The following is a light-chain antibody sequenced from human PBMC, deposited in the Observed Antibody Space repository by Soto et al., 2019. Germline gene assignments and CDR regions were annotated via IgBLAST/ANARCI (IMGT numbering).Light chain of an antibody. CDR2: KTS. V-gene: IGKV1-5*03. Sequence: DIQMTQSPSTLSASVGDRVTITCRASQSIGSWLAWYQQKPGTAPKLLMYKTSSLESGVPSRFSGSGSGTEFTLTISSLQPDDFATYYCQQYNNFWTFGQGTKVDIK. CDR3: QQYNNFWT. CDR1: QSIGSW. J-gene: IGKJ1*01.